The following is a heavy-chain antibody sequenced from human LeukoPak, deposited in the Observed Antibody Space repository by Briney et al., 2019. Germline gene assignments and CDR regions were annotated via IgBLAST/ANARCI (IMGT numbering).Heavy chain of an antibody. Sequence: GGSLRLSCAASGFTVSSNYMSWVRQAPGKGLEWVSVIYSGGSTYYADSVKGRFTISRDNSKNTLYLQMNSLRPEDTAVYYCAKVDYYDNSGLSTLDYWGQGTLVTVSS. CDR2: IYSGGST. CDR1: GFTVSSNY. D-gene: IGHD3-22*01. V-gene: IGHV3-53*05. J-gene: IGHJ4*02. CDR3: AKVDYYDNSGLSTLDY.